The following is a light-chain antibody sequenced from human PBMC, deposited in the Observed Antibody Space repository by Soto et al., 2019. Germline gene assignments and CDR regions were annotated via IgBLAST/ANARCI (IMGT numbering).Light chain of an antibody. V-gene: IGKV1-39*01. CDR1: QSISGY. Sequence: DIQMTQSPSSLSASVGDRVTITCRASQSISGYLNWYQQKPGKAPKLLIYAASSLQSGVPSRFSGSGSGTDFTLTISSLQPEDFATYYLQQSYSTPLTFGGGTKGEIK. J-gene: IGKJ4*01. CDR2: AAS. CDR3: QQSYSTPLT.